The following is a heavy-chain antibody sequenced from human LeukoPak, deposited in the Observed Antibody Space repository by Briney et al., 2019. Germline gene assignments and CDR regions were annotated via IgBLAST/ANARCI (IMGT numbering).Heavy chain of an antibody. CDR3: AVERDGYSIDY. V-gene: IGHV4-61*02. Sequence: SETLSLTCTVSGGSISSGSYYWSWIRQPAGNGLEWIGRIYTSGSTNYNPSLKSRVTISVDTSKNQFSLKLSSVTAADTAVYYCAVERDGYSIDYWGQGTLVTVSS. CDR1: GGSISSGSYY. CDR2: IYTSGST. J-gene: IGHJ4*02. D-gene: IGHD5-24*01.